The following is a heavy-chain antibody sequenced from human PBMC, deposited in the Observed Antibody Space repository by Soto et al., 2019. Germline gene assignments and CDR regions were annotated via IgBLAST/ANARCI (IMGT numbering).Heavy chain of an antibody. CDR1: GGTLSAYV. D-gene: IGHD3-16*01. CDR3: AREKFTAAWGAFHI. V-gene: IGHV1-69*01. Sequence: VKVSCKAAGGTLSAYVIGWLRQAPGQGLKWMGGIIPIFGTPTYAQKSQGRVTFTADESTSTVYMELNSLKSDDTALYYCAREKFTAAWGAFHIWGQGTMVTVSS. J-gene: IGHJ3*02. CDR2: IIPIFGTP.